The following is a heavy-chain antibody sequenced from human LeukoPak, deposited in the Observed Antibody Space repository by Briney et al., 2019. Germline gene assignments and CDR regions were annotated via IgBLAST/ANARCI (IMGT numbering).Heavy chain of an antibody. CDR1: GYTFTSYG. V-gene: IGHV1-18*01. CDR2: ISAYNGNT. Sequence: GASVKVSCKAFGYTFTSYGISWVRQAPGQGLEWMGWISAYNGNTNYAQKLQGRVTMTTDTSTSTAYMELRSLRSDDTAVYYCARDPALLGLGANWGSSPAFDIWGQGTMVTVSS. J-gene: IGHJ3*02. D-gene: IGHD7-27*01. CDR3: ARDPALLGLGANWGSSPAFDI.